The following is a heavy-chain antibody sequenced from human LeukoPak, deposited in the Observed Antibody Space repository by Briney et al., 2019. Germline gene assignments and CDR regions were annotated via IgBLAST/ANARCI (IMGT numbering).Heavy chain of an antibody. J-gene: IGHJ4*02. CDR3: ARSITIFGEFYYFDY. CDR2: ISSSSSYI. CDR1: GFTFSSYS. D-gene: IGHD3-3*01. V-gene: IGHV3-21*01. Sequence: GGSLRLSCAASGFTFSSYSMNWVRQAPGKGVEWVSSISSSSSYIYYADSVKGRFTISRDNAKNSLYLQMNSLRAEDTAVYYCARSITIFGEFYYFDYWGQGTLVTVSS.